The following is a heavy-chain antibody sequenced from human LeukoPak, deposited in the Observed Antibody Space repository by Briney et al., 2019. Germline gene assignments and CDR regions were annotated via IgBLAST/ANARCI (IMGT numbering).Heavy chain of an antibody. D-gene: IGHD2-2*01. J-gene: IGHJ4*02. CDR3: ARRGGRSDCSSTSCYVY. CDR2: INPNSGGT. CDR1: EYTCTGYY. Sequence: GASVKVSCKASEYTCTGYYMHWVRQAPGQGLEWMGWINPNSGGTNYAQKFQGRVTMTRDTSISTSYMELSRLRSDDTAVYYCARRGGRSDCSSTSCYVYWGQGTLVTVSS. V-gene: IGHV1-2*02.